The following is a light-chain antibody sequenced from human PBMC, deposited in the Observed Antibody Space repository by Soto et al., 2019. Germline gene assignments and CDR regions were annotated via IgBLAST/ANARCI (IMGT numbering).Light chain of an antibody. Sequence: QSALTQPPSASGSPGQSVTLSCTGTSSDVGGYNYVSWYQHHPYKAPKLIIYEVYKRPSGVPDRFSGSKSGNTASLTVSGLQAEDEAEYYCSSYAASDSFVVFGGGTKVTVL. CDR1: SSDVGGYNY. V-gene: IGLV2-8*01. CDR3: SSYAASDSFVV. J-gene: IGLJ2*01. CDR2: EVY.